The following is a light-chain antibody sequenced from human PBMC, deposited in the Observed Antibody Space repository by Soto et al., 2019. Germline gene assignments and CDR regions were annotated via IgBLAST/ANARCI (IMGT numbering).Light chain of an antibody. CDR3: QPYNSYPLT. J-gene: IGKJ4*01. Sequence: DIQMTQSPSTLSASVGDRVTITCRASQSISSWLAWYQQKPGKAPKVLIYKASSLERGVPARFSGSGSGTEFTLTISSLQPDDSATYYCQPYNSYPLTFGVGTKVEI. CDR1: QSISSW. V-gene: IGKV1-5*03. CDR2: KAS.